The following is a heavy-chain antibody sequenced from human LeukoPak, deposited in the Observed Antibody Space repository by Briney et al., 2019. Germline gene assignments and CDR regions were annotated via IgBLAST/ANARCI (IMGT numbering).Heavy chain of an antibody. CDR1: GGSFSGYY. J-gene: IGHJ6*03. Sequence: SETLSLTCAVYGGSFSGYYWNLIRQPPGKGLEWIGEINHRGSTNYNPSLKSRVTISVDTSKKQFSLKLSSVTAADTAVYYCARLKLYSSSWSISYYYYMDVWGKGTTVTVSS. CDR3: ARLKLYSSSWSISYYYYMDV. D-gene: IGHD6-13*01. V-gene: IGHV4-34*01. CDR2: INHRGST.